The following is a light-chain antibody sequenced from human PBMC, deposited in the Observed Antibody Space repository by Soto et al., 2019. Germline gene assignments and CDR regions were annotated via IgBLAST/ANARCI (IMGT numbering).Light chain of an antibody. CDR1: SSDVGDYGY. V-gene: IGLV2-14*01. J-gene: IGLJ1*01. CDR3: SSYTSSSTYV. CDR2: EVS. Sequence: QSALTQPASVSGSPGQSITISCTGTSSDVGDYGYVSWYQQHPGKAPKLMIYEVSNRPSGVSNRFSGSKSGNTASLTISGLQAEDEADYYCSSYTSSSTYVFGTGTQLTVL.